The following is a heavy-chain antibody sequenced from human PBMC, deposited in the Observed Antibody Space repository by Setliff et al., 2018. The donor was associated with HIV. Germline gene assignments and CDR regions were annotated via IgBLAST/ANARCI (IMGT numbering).Heavy chain of an antibody. V-gene: IGHV4-31*03. J-gene: IGHJ4*02. CDR3: ARQTWEYYDTLTGYYRSPKNFDS. Sequence: SETLSLTCTVSGGSISSSSYYWSWIRQHPGKGLEWIGYIYYSGSTYYNPSLKSRVTISVDTSKNQFSLKLSSVTAPDTAIYYCARQTWEYYDTLTGYYRSPKNFDSWGQGTLVTVSS. CDR2: IYYSGST. D-gene: IGHD3-9*01. CDR1: GGSISSSSYY.